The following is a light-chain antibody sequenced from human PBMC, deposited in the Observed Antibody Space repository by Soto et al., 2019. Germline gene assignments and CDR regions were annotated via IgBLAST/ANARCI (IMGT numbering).Light chain of an antibody. Sequence: DIQMTQSPSSLSAAVGDRVAITCRASQRISTSLNWYQQRPGKSPELLIYGASDLQSGAPSRFSGLGSGTDFTLIISNLQPEDFATYYCHQSYSMPLTFGGATKVEIK. CDR1: QRISTS. J-gene: IGKJ4*01. V-gene: IGKV1-39*01. CDR2: GAS. CDR3: HQSYSMPLT.